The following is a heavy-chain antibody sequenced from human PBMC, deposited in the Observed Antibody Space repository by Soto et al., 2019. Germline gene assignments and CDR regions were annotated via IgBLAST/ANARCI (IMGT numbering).Heavy chain of an antibody. D-gene: IGHD3-10*01. CDR3: ATVPAVWFGELS. CDR1: GYTLTELS. V-gene: IGHV1-24*01. J-gene: IGHJ4*02. CDR2: FDPEDGET. Sequence: ASVKVSCKVSGYTLTELSMHWVRQAPGKGLEWMGGFDPEDGETIYAQKFQGRVTMTEDTSTDTAYMELSSLRSEDTAVYYCATVPAVWFGELSWGQGTLVTVSS.